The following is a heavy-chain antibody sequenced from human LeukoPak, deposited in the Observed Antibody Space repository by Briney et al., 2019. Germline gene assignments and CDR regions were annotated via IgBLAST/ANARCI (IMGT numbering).Heavy chain of an antibody. J-gene: IGHJ5*02. CDR1: GFTFSSYA. CDR3: AKPPLAYSSSNNWFDP. Sequence: GGSLRLSCAASGFTFSSYAMSWVRQAPGKGLEWVSAIGGSGDYTYYADSVKGRFTISRDNSKNTLYLQMNSLRAEDTAVYYCAKPPLAYSSSNNWFDPWGQGTLVTVSS. V-gene: IGHV3-23*01. CDR2: IGGSGDYT. D-gene: IGHD6-13*01.